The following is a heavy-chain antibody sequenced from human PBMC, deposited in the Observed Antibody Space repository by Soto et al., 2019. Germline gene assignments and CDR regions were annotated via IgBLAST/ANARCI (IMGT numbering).Heavy chain of an antibody. D-gene: IGHD3-10*01. Sequence: GGSLRLSCAASGFTFRSDWMHWVRQAPGKGLVWVSRINTDGGGTGYADSVKGRFTISRDNARNTLYLQMNSVRAEDTAVYYCARDVTSKSGSYPLYWGQGVLVTAPQ. CDR1: GFTFRSDW. V-gene: IGHV3-74*01. J-gene: IGHJ4*02. CDR3: ARDVTSKSGSYPLY. CDR2: INTDGGGT.